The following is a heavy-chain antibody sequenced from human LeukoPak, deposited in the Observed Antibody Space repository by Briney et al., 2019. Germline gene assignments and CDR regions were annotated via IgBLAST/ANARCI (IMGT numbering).Heavy chain of an antibody. V-gene: IGHV1-69*04. D-gene: IGHD3-16*01. CDR2: IIPILGIA. CDR3: ARDLLNNDPYDY. CDR1: GGTFSSYA. J-gene: IGHJ4*02. Sequence: PVKVSCKASGGTFSSYAISWVRQAPGQGLEWMGRIIPILGIANYAQKFQGRVTITADKSTSTAYMELSSLRSEDTAVYYCARDLLNNDPYDYWGQGTLVTVSS.